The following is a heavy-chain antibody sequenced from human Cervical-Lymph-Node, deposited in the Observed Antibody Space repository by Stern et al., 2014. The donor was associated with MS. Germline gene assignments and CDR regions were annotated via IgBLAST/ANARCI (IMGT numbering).Heavy chain of an antibody. D-gene: IGHD4-17*01. CDR2: ISAYNGNT. CDR3: ARDRRATVTLTFDY. Sequence: QVQLVQSGAEVKKPGASVKGSCKASGYTFTSYGISWVRKAPGQGLEWMGRISAYNGNTNYAQKLQGRVTMTTDTSTSTAYMELRSLRSDDTAVYYCARDRRATVTLTFDYWGQGTLVTVSS. V-gene: IGHV1-18*04. CDR1: GYTFTSYG. J-gene: IGHJ4*02.